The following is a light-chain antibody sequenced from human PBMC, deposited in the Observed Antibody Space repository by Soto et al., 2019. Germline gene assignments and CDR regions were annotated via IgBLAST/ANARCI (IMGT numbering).Light chain of an antibody. J-gene: IGLJ3*02. CDR1: ISDVGGFNY. Sequence: HSALTQPRSVSGSPGQSVTISCTGTISDVGGFNYVSWHQQRPGKAPKVMIYDVTRRPSGVPDRFSGSKSGNTAFLTISGLQAEDEADYYCCSYTGSYTFGVFGGGTKLTVL. CDR3: CSYTGSYTFGV. V-gene: IGLV2-11*01. CDR2: DVT.